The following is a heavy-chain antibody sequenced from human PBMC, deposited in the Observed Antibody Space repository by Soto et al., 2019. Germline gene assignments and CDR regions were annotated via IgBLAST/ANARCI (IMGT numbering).Heavy chain of an antibody. Sequence: PSVTLSVTRAVYSGSFSGCYWNWIRQPPGKGLEWIGEINHSGSTNYNPSLKSRVTISVYTSKNQFSLKLRSVTVADTAVYSCARLVTGTQYYFDFWGQGSLVTVSS. J-gene: IGHJ4*02. CDR3: ARLVTGTQYYFDF. CDR1: SGSFSGCY. V-gene: IGHV4-34*01. CDR2: INHSGST. D-gene: IGHD1-1*01.